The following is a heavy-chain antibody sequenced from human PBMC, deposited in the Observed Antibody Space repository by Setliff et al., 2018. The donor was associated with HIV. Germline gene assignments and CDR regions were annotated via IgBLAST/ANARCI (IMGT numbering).Heavy chain of an antibody. D-gene: IGHD3-10*01. CDR1: GFTFSDHY. CDR2: ISRYGNNM. Sequence: PGGSLRLSCAASGFTFSDHYMDWVRQAPGKGLEWISQISRYGNNMYYADSVKGRFTISKDKSKNTLYPRMSSLRDEDTAVYYCAKVLEFGIDAFDIWGQGTVVTVSS. J-gene: IGHJ3*02. V-gene: IGHV3-11*01. CDR3: AKVLEFGIDAFDI.